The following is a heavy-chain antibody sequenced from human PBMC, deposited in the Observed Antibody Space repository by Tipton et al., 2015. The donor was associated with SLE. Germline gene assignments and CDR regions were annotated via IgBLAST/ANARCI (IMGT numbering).Heavy chain of an antibody. V-gene: IGHV4-34*01. CDR3: AREDY. J-gene: IGHJ4*02. Sequence: TLSLTCVVDGGSFNTYYWSWIRLPPGKGLEWIGEINDSGSSHYDSSLKGRVTISVDTSKNQFSLKLSSVTAADTAVYYCAREDYWGQGTLVTVSS. CDR2: INDSGSS. CDR1: GGSFNTYY.